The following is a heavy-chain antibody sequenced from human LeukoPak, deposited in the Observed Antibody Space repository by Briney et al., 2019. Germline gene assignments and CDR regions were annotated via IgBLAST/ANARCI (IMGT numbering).Heavy chain of an antibody. Sequence: GGSLRLSCAASGFTFGSYGMHRVRQAPGKGLEWVSSISSSSSHIYYADSVRGRFTISRDNAKNSLFLQMNSLRAEDTAVYYCAKDTSYYYDSSGYYYPDAFDIWGQGTMVTVSS. J-gene: IGHJ3*02. CDR1: GFTFGSYG. CDR3: AKDTSYYYDSSGYYYPDAFDI. V-gene: IGHV3-21*04. CDR2: ISSSSSHI. D-gene: IGHD3-22*01.